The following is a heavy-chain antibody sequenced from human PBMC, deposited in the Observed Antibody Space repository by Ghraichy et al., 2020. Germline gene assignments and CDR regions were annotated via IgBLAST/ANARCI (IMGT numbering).Heavy chain of an antibody. Sequence: SETLSLTRRVTAPKKNNSSRCSGGRSQPPGQGLEWVGTRYKKGRTYSNPSLQSRVSISVDRSKNHFSLQLTSVTTADTAVYFFARLVGVTIPPRGSQRGVVVVVPATPTLWGQ. J-gene: IGHJ1*01. CDR1: APKKNNSSRC. V-gene: IGHV4-39*02. CDR3: ARLVGVTIPPRGSQRGVVVVVPATPTL. CDR2: RYKKGRT. D-gene: IGHD2-2*01.